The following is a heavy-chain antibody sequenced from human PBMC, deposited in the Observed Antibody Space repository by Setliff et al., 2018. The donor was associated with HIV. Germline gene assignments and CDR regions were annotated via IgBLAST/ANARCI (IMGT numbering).Heavy chain of an antibody. V-gene: IGHV4-39*07. CDR1: GGSFTSRSYY. Sequence: PSETLSLTCTVSGGSFTSRSYYWGWIRQPPGKGLEWIGSIFYSGITYYNPSLKSRVTISVDTSKNQFSLNLTSVTAADTAVYYCARAKYYYDTSAYYGSRDWYFDLWGRGTLVTVSS. D-gene: IGHD3-22*01. J-gene: IGHJ2*01. CDR2: IFYSGIT. CDR3: ARAKYYYDTSAYYGSRDWYFDL.